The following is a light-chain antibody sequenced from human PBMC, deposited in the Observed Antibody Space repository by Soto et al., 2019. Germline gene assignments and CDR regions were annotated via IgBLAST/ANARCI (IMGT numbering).Light chain of an antibody. V-gene: IGKV1-33*01. J-gene: IGKJ5*01. Sequence: DIQMTQSPSSLSASVGDRVTITCQASQDIGNYLNWYQQRPGKAPKLLILDASSLDTWVPSRFSGSGSGTDFPFTISSLQSEDIATYSCQQYYNVPITFGQGTRLDIK. CDR2: DAS. CDR3: QQYYNVPIT. CDR1: QDIGNY.